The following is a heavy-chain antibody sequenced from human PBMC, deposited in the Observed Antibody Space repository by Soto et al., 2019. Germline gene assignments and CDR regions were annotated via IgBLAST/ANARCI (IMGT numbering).Heavy chain of an antibody. Sequence: GASVKVSCKASGFTFSSSGIHWVRQAPGKGLEWVANIKQDGSQKWYGDSVKGRFTISRDNTKNSLYLQMNSLRVEDTAVYYCVPRKGDPFTWGPGTLVTVSS. CDR3: VPRKGDPFT. CDR2: IKQDGSQK. J-gene: IGHJ4*02. D-gene: IGHD3-16*01. CDR1: GFTFSSSG. V-gene: IGHV3-7*05.